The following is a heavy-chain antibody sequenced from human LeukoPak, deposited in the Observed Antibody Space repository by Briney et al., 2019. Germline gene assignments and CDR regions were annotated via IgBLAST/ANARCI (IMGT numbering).Heavy chain of an antibody. J-gene: IGHJ4*02. CDR3: ARAYCGGDCYSDTIDY. Sequence: GGSLRLSCAVSGFTFRSYSMNWVRQAPGKGLEWVSSISSVSSYIYYADSLKGRFTTSRDNAKNSLYLQMNSLRAEDTAVYYCARAYCGGDCYSDTIDYWGQGTLVTVSS. D-gene: IGHD2-21*01. CDR1: GFTFRSYS. V-gene: IGHV3-21*01. CDR2: ISSVSSYI.